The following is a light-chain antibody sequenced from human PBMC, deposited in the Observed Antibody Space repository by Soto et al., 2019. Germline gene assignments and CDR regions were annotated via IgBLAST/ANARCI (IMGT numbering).Light chain of an antibody. CDR2: LGS. CDR3: MQALQTPYT. Sequence: DIVMTQSPLSLPVTPGEPASISCRSSQSLLHSNGYNYLDWYLQKPGQSPQVLIYLGSHRASGVXDXXSGSGSGTDFTLKISRVEAEDVGVYYCMQALQTPYTFGQGTKLEI. V-gene: IGKV2-28*01. CDR1: QSLLHSNGYNY. J-gene: IGKJ2*01.